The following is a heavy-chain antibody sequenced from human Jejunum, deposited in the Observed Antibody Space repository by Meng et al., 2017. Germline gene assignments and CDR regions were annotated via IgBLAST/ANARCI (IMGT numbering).Heavy chain of an antibody. Sequence: EVQLVEPGGGLVPPGGSLTLSWAASGFTFSTYSMHWVRQAPGKGLVWVSQIKPDGRTTAYADSVKGRFTISRDNAKSTLYLEMNSLRAEDAAVYYCARDWDWVVWDYWGQGTLVTVSS. V-gene: IGHV3-74*01. CDR3: ARDWDWVVWDY. J-gene: IGHJ4*02. CDR1: GFTFSTYS. CDR2: IKPDGRTT. D-gene: IGHD3/OR15-3a*01.